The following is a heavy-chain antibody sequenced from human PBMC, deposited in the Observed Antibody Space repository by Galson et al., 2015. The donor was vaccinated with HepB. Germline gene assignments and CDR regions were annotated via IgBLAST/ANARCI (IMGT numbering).Heavy chain of an antibody. D-gene: IGHD5-24*01. Sequence: SVKVSCKASGYTFTNYFIHWVRQAPGQGLEWIELINPSGGSTSSAQKFQDRVTMTTDTSTSTVYMELSSLRSEDTAVYYCAREGTRDGYNDAFDMWGQGTMVTVSS. CDR3: AREGTRDGYNDAFDM. V-gene: IGHV1-46*01. CDR2: INPSGGST. J-gene: IGHJ3*02. CDR1: GYTFTNYF.